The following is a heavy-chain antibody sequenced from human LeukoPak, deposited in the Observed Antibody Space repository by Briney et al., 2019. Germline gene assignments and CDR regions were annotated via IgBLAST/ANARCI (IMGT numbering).Heavy chain of an antibody. J-gene: IGHJ4*02. D-gene: IGHD3-9*01. Sequence: GGSLRLSCAASGFTFSSYGMHWVRQAPGKGLEWVAVISYDGSNKYYADSVKGRFTISRDNSKNTLYLQMNSLRAEDTALYYCAKDFRDILTGYMDFDYWGQGTLVTVSS. CDR3: AKDFRDILTGYMDFDY. CDR2: ISYDGSNK. V-gene: IGHV3-30*18. CDR1: GFTFSSYG.